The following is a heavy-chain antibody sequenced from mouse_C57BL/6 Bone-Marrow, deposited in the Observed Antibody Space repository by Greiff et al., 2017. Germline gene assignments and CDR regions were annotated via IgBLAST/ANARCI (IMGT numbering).Heavy chain of an antibody. CDR2: INPSTGGT. CDR3: AREKGLWLRLDY. CDR1: GYSFTGYY. V-gene: IGHV1-42*01. D-gene: IGHD2-2*01. Sequence: EVQLQQSGPELVKPGASVKISCKASGYSFTGYYMNWVKQSPEKSLEWIGEINPSTGGTTYNQKFKAKATLTVDKSSSTAYMQLKSLTSEYSVFYYCAREKGLWLRLDYWGQGTTLTVAS. J-gene: IGHJ2*01.